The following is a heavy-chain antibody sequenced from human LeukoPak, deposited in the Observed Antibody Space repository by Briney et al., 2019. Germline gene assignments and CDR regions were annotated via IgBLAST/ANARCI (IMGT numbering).Heavy chain of an antibody. J-gene: IGHJ6*02. D-gene: IGHD3-16*01. CDR2: IIPIFGIA. CDR3: ARGKIRRGGPLYYYGMDV. Sequence: EASVKVSCKASGGTFSSYAISWVRQAPGQGLEWMGRIIPIFGIANYAQKFQGRVTITADKSTSTAYMELSSLRSEDTAVYYCARGKIRRGGPLYYYGMDVRGQGTTVTVSS. CDR1: GGTFSSYA. V-gene: IGHV1-69*04.